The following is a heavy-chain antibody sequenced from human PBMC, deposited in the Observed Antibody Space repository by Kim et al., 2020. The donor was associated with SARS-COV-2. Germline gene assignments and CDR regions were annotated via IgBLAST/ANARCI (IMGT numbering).Heavy chain of an antibody. CDR1: GFSFNNYG. Sequence: GGSLRLSCVASGFSFNNYGMEWVRQAPGKGLEWVAVIWHDGSNKFYAQSVKGRFTISRDNSKNTLYLQMHSLTAEDTAVYYCARDRNIGSSYFDYWGQGT. D-gene: IGHD1-1*01. J-gene: IGHJ4*02. CDR2: IWHDGSNK. V-gene: IGHV3-33*01. CDR3: ARDRNIGSSYFDY.